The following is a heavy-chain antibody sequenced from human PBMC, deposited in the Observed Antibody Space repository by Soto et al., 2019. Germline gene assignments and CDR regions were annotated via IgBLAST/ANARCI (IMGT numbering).Heavy chain of an antibody. CDR2: IYYSGST. V-gene: IGHV4-59*01. CDR3: ASYRSGGPYFDD. D-gene: IGHD6-19*01. J-gene: IGHJ4*02. CDR1: GGSISSYY. Sequence: SATLSLTCTFSGGSISSYYWSWIRQPPGKGLEWIGYIYYSGSTNYNPSLKSRVTISVDTSKNQFSLKLSSVTAADTAVYYFASYRSGGPYFDDWGKGNLVTVSS.